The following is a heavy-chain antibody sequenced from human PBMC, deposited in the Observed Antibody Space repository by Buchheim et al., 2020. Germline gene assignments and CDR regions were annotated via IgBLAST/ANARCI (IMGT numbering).Heavy chain of an antibody. D-gene: IGHD5-18*01. CDR2: IYYSGST. CDR1: GGSISSYY. CDR3: AREGYSYGGFDY. Sequence: QVQLQESGPGLVKPSETLSLTCTVSGGSISSYYWSWIRQPPGKGLEWSGYIYYSGSTNYNPSLKSRVTISVDTSKNQFSLKLSSVTAADTAVYYCAREGYSYGGFDYWGQGTL. J-gene: IGHJ4*02. V-gene: IGHV4-59*01.